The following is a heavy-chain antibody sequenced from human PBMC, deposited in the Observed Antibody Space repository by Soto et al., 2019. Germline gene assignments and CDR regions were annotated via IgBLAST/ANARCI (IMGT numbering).Heavy chain of an antibody. CDR3: ARTSKLWREFGP. D-gene: IGHD1-1*01. V-gene: IGHV3-53*05. CDR1: GFTVTSNN. J-gene: IGHJ5*02. Sequence: GGSLRLSCAASGFTVTSNNMVWVRHVPGRGLEWVAVVYSGGSTYYGDSVKGRFTISRDTAKNTMYLQMNNLRREDTAIYYCARTSKLWREFGPWGQGTLVTVSS. CDR2: VYSGGST.